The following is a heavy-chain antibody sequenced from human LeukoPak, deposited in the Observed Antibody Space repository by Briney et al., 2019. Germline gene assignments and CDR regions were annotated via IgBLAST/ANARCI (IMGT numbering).Heavy chain of an antibody. CDR2: IIPIFGTA. V-gene: IGHV1-69*05. CDR1: GGTFSSYA. J-gene: IGHJ5*02. Sequence: SVKVSCKASGGTFSSYAISWVRQAPGQGLEWMGRIIPIFGTANYAQKFQGRVTITTDEYTSTAYMELSSLRSEDTAVYYCARDGGYCSSTSCYRSWFDPWGQGTLVTVSS. D-gene: IGHD2-2*01. CDR3: ARDGGYCSSTSCYRSWFDP.